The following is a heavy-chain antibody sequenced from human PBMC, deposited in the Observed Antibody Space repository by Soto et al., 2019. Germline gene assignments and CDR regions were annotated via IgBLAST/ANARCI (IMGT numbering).Heavy chain of an antibody. Sequence: PGGSLRFSCAASGFTFSYYYMSWIRQSPGKGLEWVSYISSSGSTIYYADSVKGRFTISRDNAKNSLYLQMNSLRAEDTAVYYCARRTVTTRTFDYWGQGTLVTVSS. J-gene: IGHJ4*02. CDR3: ARRTVTTRTFDY. D-gene: IGHD4-17*01. V-gene: IGHV3-11*01. CDR1: GFTFSYYY. CDR2: ISSSGSTI.